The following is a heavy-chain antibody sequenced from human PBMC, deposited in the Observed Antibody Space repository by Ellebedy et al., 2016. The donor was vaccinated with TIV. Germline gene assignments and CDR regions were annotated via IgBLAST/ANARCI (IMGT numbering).Heavy chain of an antibody. D-gene: IGHD1-26*01. J-gene: IGHJ4*02. CDR3: AREGVGATCDY. CDR2: IYHTGTT. CDR1: GDSISSGYY. V-gene: IGHV4-38-2*02. Sequence: SETLSLXXTVSGDSISSGYYWAWIRQPPGKGLEWIGSIYHTGTTYYNPPLKSRVTISVDTSKNKFSLKVSSLTAADTAMFYCAREGVGATCDYWGQGALVTVSS.